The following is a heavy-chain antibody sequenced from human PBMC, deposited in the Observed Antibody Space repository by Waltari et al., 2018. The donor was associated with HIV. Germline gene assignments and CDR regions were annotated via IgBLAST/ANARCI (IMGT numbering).Heavy chain of an antibody. Sequence: QLHLQESGPGLVKPSQTLSLTCTVSGASISSSFYYWAWIRQPPGKGLEWFWAIYYSGTAYYNPSVKSRVSASLDASKNELSLKLTAVTATDTALYYCARLRFHSLYYFDSWGPGILVTVSS. CDR2: IYYSGTA. J-gene: IGHJ4*02. CDR1: GASISSSFYY. V-gene: IGHV4-39*01. CDR3: ARLRFHSLYYFDS. D-gene: IGHD3-16*01.